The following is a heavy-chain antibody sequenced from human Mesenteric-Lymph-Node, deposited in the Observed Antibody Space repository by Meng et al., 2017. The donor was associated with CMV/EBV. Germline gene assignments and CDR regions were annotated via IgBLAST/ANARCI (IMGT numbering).Heavy chain of an antibody. CDR1: GFSFRDHW. CDR3: VRAGSGFYSVNFDH. V-gene: IGHV3-7*01. CDR2: IKYDGSEM. D-gene: IGHD2-15*01. J-gene: IGHJ4*02. Sequence: GGSLRLSFAASGFSFRDHWMSWVRRPPGKALEWVANIKYDGSEMYYVDSVRGRFTVSRDNAKNSLHLQMNSLRPDDTAVYYCVRAGSGFYSVNFDHWGQGTLVTVSS.